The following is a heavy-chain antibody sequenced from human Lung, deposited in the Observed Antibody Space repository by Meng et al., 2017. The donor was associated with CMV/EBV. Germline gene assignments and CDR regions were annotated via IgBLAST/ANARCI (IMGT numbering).Heavy chain of an antibody. D-gene: IGHD4-11*01. Sequence: SETLSLXCSLSGTSIRSSTYYWGWIRQPPGKGLEWIGSISYSGNTYYNPSLKSPVTISVDTSKNQFSLRLSSVTAADTAVYYCAREGGKGDYRDYRMYYVMDVXGQGXTVTVSS. CDR1: GTSIRSSTYY. CDR2: ISYSGNT. V-gene: IGHV4-39*07. CDR3: AREGGKGDYRDYRMYYVMDV. J-gene: IGHJ6*02.